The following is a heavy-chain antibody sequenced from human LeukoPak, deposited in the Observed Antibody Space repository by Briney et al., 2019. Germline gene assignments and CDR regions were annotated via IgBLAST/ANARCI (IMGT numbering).Heavy chain of an antibody. D-gene: IGHD3-10*01. J-gene: IGHJ4*02. V-gene: IGHV1-2*02. Sequence: ASVKVSCKASGYTFTGYYMHWVRQAPGQGLEWMGWINPNSGGTNYAQKFQGRVTMTRDTSISTAYMELSRLRSDDTAVYYCARDYGSATRDFDYWGQGTLVTVSS. CDR3: ARDYGSATRDFDY. CDR2: INPNSGGT. CDR1: GYTFTGYY.